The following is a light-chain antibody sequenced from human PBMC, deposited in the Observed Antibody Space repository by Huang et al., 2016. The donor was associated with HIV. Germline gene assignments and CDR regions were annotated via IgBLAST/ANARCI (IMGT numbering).Light chain of an antibody. CDR1: QGISNS. CDR3: QQYYSTPPST. CDR2: AAS. J-gene: IGKJ5*01. V-gene: IGKV1-NL1*01. Sequence: DIQMTQSPSSLSASVGDRVTITCRARQGISNSLAWYQQKPGKAPKLLLYAASRLKSGVPSRFSGSGSGTDYTLTISSLQPEDFATYYCQQYYSTPPSTFGQGTRLEIK.